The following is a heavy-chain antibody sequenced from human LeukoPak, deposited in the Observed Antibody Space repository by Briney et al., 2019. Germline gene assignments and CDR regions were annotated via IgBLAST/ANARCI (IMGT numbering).Heavy chain of an antibody. J-gene: IGHJ4*02. V-gene: IGHV4-4*09. CDR2: IYTSGST. Sequence: SETLSLTCTVSGGSISSYYWSWIRQPPGKGLEWTGYIYTSGSTNCNPSLKSRVTISVDTSKNQFSLKLSSVTAADTAVYYCARGRRGLAAAGTDFDYWGQGTLVTVSS. CDR3: ARGRRGLAAAGTDFDY. D-gene: IGHD6-13*01. CDR1: GGSISSYY.